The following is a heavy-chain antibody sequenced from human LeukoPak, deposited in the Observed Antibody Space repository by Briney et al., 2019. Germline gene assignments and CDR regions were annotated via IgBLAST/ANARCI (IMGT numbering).Heavy chain of an antibody. Sequence: GASVKVSCKASGYTFTSYGISWVRQAPGQGLEWMGWISAYNGNTNYEQKLQDRITMPTDTSTSKAYMELRSLRSDATAVYSCARVGIAVAGISYFDYWGQGTLVTVSP. V-gene: IGHV1-18*01. J-gene: IGHJ4*02. CDR2: ISAYNGNT. D-gene: IGHD6-19*01. CDR1: GYTFTSYG. CDR3: ARVGIAVAGISYFDY.